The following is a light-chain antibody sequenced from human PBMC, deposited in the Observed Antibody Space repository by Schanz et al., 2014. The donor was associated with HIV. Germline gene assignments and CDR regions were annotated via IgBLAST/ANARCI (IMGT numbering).Light chain of an antibody. CDR1: SSDVGGYNY. Sequence: QSVLTQPASVSGSPRQSITISCTGTSSDVGGYNYVSWYQQHPGKAPKLMIYDVSNRPSGVSNRFSGSKSGNPASLTISGLQAEDEADYYCSSYTSSSTLVFGGGTKLTVL. V-gene: IGLV2-14*03. CDR2: DVS. J-gene: IGLJ2*01. CDR3: SSYTSSSTLV.